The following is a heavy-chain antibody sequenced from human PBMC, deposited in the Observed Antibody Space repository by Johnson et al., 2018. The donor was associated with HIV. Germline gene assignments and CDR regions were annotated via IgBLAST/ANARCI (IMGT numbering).Heavy chain of an antibody. Sequence: QVQLVESGGGVVQPGMSLRLSCAASGFTFSSYGMHWVRQAPGKGLEWVAFIRYDGSNKYYADSVKGRFTISRDNSKNTLYLQMNSLRAEDTAVYYCAREGGIAAACTDAFDIWGQGTMVTVSS. CDR1: GFTFSSYG. V-gene: IGHV3-30*02. CDR2: IRYDGSNK. D-gene: IGHD6-13*01. CDR3: AREGGIAAACTDAFDI. J-gene: IGHJ3*02.